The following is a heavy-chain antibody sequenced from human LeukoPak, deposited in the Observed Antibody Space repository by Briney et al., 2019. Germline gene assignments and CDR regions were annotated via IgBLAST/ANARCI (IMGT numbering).Heavy chain of an antibody. Sequence: PGGSLRLSCAASGFTFSSYSMNWVRQAPGKGLEWVSSISSSSSYIYYADSVKGRFTISRDNAKNSLYLQMNSLRAEDTAVYYCARERYGVNSDYFQHWGQGTLVTVSS. CDR3: ARERYGVNSDYFQH. CDR1: GFTFSSYS. D-gene: IGHD4-23*01. J-gene: IGHJ1*01. V-gene: IGHV3-21*01. CDR2: ISSSSSYI.